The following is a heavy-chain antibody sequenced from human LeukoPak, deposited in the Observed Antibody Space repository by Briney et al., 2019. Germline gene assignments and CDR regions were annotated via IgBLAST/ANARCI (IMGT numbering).Heavy chain of an antibody. D-gene: IGHD3-10*01. CDR2: IKQDESER. V-gene: IGHV3-7*01. J-gene: IGHJ6*03. CDR3: ARLSAYYYGSYFYYYMDV. CDR1: GFTFSSYA. Sequence: GGSLRLSCAASGFTFSSYAMSWVRQPPGKGPEWVANIKQDESERYSVDSVKGRFTISRDNAKNSVYLHMNSLRAEDTALYYCARLSAYYYGSYFYYYMDVWGKGTTVTVSS.